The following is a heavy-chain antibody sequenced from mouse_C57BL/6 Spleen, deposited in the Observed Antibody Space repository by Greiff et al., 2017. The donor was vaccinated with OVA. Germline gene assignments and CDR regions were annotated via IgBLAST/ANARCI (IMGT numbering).Heavy chain of an antibody. V-gene: IGHV5-4*03. CDR2: ISDGGSYT. CDR1: GFTFSSYA. J-gene: IGHJ3*01. D-gene: IGHD2-5*01. Sequence: EVKLVESGGGLVKPGGSLKLSCAASGFTFSSYAMSWVRQTPEKRLEWVATISDGGSYTYYPAYVKGRFTISRENAKYNLYLQMSHLKSEDTAIYYCARTYYSNSFAYWGQGTLVTVSA. CDR3: ARTYYSNSFAY.